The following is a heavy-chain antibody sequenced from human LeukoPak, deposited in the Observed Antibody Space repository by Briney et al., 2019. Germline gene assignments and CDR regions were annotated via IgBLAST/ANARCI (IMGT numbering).Heavy chain of an antibody. CDR3: AQGTCASGYCSFDS. CDR1: GFTFSGYG. J-gene: IGHJ4*02. CDR2: ISYDGSNT. Sequence: GGSLRLSCAASGFTFSGYGMHWVRQAPGKGLEWVALISYDGSNTYHVDSVKGRFTISRDNSKNTLFLQMNSLRAEDTALYYCAQGTCASGYCSFDSWGQGTLVTVSS. D-gene: IGHD3-22*01. V-gene: IGHV3-30*18.